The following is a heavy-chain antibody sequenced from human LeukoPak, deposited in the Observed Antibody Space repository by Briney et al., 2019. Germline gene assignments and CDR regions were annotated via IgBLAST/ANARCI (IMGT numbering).Heavy chain of an antibody. D-gene: IGHD1-26*01. Sequence: GASVKVSCKASGGTFSSYAISWVRQAPGQGLEWMGGIIPIFGTANYAQKFQGRVTITADESTSTAYMELSSLRSEDTAVYYCARVGMLSGSYYDYYYYMDVWGKGTTVTASS. CDR3: ARVGMLSGSYYDYYYYMDV. V-gene: IGHV1-69*13. CDR2: IIPIFGTA. CDR1: GGTFSSYA. J-gene: IGHJ6*03.